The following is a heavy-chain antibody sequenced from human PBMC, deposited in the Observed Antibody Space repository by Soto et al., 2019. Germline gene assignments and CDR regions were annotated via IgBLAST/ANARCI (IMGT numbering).Heavy chain of an antibody. J-gene: IGHJ6*02. CDR2: ISWNSGSI. Sequence: GGSLRLSCAASGFTFDDYAMHWVRQAPGKGLEWVSGISWNSGSIGYADSVKGRFTISRDNAKNSLYLQMNSLRAEDTALYYCAKDRGMDVWGQGTTVTVSS. CDR1: GFTFDDYA. V-gene: IGHV3-9*01. CDR3: AKDRGMDV.